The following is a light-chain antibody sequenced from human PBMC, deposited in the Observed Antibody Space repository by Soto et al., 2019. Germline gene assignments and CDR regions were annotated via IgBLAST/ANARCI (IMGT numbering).Light chain of an antibody. Sequence: DIVMTQSPDPLAVSLGERATINCKSSQSVLYSSNNKNYLAWYQQRPGQPPKLLIYWASTRESGVPDRFSGSGSGTDFTLTITRLQAEDVAVYYCQQYESTPPTFGQGTKLEIK. J-gene: IGKJ2*01. CDR1: QSVLYSSNNKNY. V-gene: IGKV4-1*01. CDR2: WAS. CDR3: QQYESTPPT.